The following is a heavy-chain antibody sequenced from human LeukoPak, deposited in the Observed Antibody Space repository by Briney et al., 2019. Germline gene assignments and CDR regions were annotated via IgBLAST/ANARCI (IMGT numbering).Heavy chain of an antibody. Sequence: GGSLRLSCAASGFTFSSYGMHWVRQAPGKGLEWVAFIRYDGSNKYYADSVKGRFTISRDNSKNTLYLQMNSLRAEDTAVYYCAKEGIGQLVPLDYWGQGTLVTVSS. J-gene: IGHJ4*02. CDR2: IRYDGSNK. CDR1: GFTFSSYG. V-gene: IGHV3-30*02. CDR3: AKEGIGQLVPLDY. D-gene: IGHD6-6*01.